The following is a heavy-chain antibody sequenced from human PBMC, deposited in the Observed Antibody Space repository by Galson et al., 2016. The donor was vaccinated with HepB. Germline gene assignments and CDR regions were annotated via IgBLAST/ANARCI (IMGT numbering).Heavy chain of an antibody. CDR1: GDTFSSYI. V-gene: IGHV1-69*13. D-gene: IGHD2-2*01. Sequence: SVKVSCKASGDTFSSYIFSWVRQAPGQGLEWMGGIIPIFGTANYAQKFQGRVTISADESTSTVYMELSSLRSEDTAVFYCARGPRCSTVNCHVYSYGFDVWGQGTTVTVFS. CDR2: IIPIFGTA. CDR3: ARGPRCSTVNCHVYSYGFDV. J-gene: IGHJ6*02.